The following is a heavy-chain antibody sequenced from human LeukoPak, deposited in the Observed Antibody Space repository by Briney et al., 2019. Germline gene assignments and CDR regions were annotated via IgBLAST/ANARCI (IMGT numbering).Heavy chain of an antibody. J-gene: IGHJ4*02. CDR3: ARGDLEGD. D-gene: IGHD1-26*01. V-gene: IGHV1-18*01. Sequence: ASAKISCKPSAYTFTSYGIIWVRQAPGQELEGLRWSSGHNGNANYAKKLQRRVNITSDASTITAYIEQRSIRTAYTTANYCARGDLEGDWGEGTLVTVSS. CDR1: AYTFTSYG. CDR2: SSGHNGNA.